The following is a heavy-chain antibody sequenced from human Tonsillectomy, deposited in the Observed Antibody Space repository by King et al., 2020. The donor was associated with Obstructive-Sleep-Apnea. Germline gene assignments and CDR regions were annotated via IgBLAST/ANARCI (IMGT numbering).Heavy chain of an antibody. V-gene: IGHV4-59*12. CDR3: ARTMVRGVTPYYFDY. Sequence: LSLPFSFSLFSLTHYFWSCHRQHPGRGLEWIGYMDYTGSTNYKPSLKSRVTMSLDTSKNQFSLKLDSVTAADTAVYYCARTMVRGVTPYYFDYWGQGTLVTVSS. J-gene: IGHJ4*02. CDR1: LFSLTHYF. CDR2: MDYTGST. D-gene: IGHD3-10*01.